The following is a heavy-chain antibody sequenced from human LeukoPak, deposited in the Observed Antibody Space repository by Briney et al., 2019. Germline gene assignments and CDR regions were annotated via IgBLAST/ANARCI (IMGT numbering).Heavy chain of an antibody. Sequence: SETLSLTCTVSGGSISSGDYYWSWIRQPPGKGLEWIGYIYYSGSTYYNPSLKSRVTISVDTSKNQFSLKLSSVTAADTAVYYCARAQYSGSYWPDAFDIWGQGTMVTVSS. V-gene: IGHV4-30-4*01. CDR3: ARAQYSGSYWPDAFDI. J-gene: IGHJ3*02. D-gene: IGHD1-26*01. CDR1: GGSISSGDYY. CDR2: IYYSGST.